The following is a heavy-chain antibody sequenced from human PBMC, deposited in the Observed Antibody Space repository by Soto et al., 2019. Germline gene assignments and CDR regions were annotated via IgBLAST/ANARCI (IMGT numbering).Heavy chain of an antibody. CDR1: GFTFSGSA. J-gene: IGHJ3*02. CDR3: TRRRRVGASDAFDI. V-gene: IGHV3-73*02. D-gene: IGHD1-26*01. CDR2: IRSKANSYAT. Sequence: EVQLVESGGGLVQPGGSLKLSCAASGFTFSGSAMHWVRQASGKGLEWVGRIRSKANSYATAYAASVKGRFTISRDDSKNTAYLRMNSLKTEDTAVYYCTRRRRVGASDAFDIWGQGTMVTVSS.